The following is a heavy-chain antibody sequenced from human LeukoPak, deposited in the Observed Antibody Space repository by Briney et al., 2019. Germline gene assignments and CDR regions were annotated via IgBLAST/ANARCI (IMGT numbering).Heavy chain of an antibody. CDR2: IFHSGST. D-gene: IGHD3-22*01. CDR1: SGSIFSSNW. V-gene: IGHV4-4*02. CDR3: ARGGYYDNSGSPNWYDT. J-gene: IGHJ5*02. Sequence: PSETLSLTCAVSSGSIFSSNWWSWVRQPPGKGLEWIGQIFHSGSTSYSPSLKSRVTISVDKSKNQFSLRLTSVAAADTAVYYCARGGYYDNSGSPNWYDTWGQGTLVTVSS.